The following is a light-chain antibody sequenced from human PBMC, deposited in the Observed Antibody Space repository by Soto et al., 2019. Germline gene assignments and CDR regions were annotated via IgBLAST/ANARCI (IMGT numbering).Light chain of an antibody. CDR3: QQYGRSPLT. Sequence: EIVLTQSPGTLSLSPGERAILSCRASQSLSSSFLAWYQQKPGQAPRLLIYSSSNRATGIPDRFSGGGSVTDFTLTISRLEPADFAVYYCQQYGRSPLTFGGGTKVDIK. CDR2: SSS. J-gene: IGKJ4*01. CDR1: QSLSSSF. V-gene: IGKV3-20*01.